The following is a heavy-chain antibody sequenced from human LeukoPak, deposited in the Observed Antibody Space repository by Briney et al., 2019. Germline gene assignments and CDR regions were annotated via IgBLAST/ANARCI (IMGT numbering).Heavy chain of an antibody. V-gene: IGHV4-30-2*01. CDR1: GGSISSGGYS. J-gene: IGHJ4*02. CDR3: ARLRGCSGGACYQIDY. CDR2: IYHSGST. D-gene: IGHD2-15*01. Sequence: SETLSLTCAVSGGSISSGGYSWSWIRQPPGKGLEWIGYIYHSGSTYYNPSLKSRVTISVDRSKNQFSLKLSSVTAADTAVYNCARLRGCSGGACYQIDYWGQGTLVTVSS.